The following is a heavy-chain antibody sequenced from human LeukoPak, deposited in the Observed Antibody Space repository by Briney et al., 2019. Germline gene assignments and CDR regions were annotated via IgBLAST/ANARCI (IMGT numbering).Heavy chain of an antibody. CDR1: GFMFNDYT. V-gene: IGHV3-23*01. CDR3: VKDGWDI. J-gene: IGHJ3*02. CDR2: ISNYGETT. Sequence: GGSLRLSCAASGFMFNDYTMNWVRQAPGKGLEWVSVISNYGETTHYGYSVKGRFTVSRDNSKNMLDLQMNSLRAEDTALYYCVKDGWDIWGQGTMVTVSS. D-gene: IGHD2-2*03.